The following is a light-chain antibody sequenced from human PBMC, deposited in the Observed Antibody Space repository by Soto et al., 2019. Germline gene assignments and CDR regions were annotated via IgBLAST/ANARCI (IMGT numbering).Light chain of an antibody. J-gene: IGKJ5*01. CDR2: KSS. CDR3: QQYNSYSSIT. V-gene: IGKV1-5*03. CDR1: QSISSW. Sequence: DIQMTQSPSMLSAFVGDRVTITCRASQSISSWLAWYQQKPGKAPKLLSYKSSSLQSGVPSRFSGSGSGTEFTLTISSLQPDDFATYYCQQYNSYSSITFGQGTRLAIK.